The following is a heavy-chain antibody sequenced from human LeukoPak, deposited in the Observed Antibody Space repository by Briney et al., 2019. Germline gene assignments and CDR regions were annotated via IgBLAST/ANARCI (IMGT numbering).Heavy chain of an antibody. D-gene: IGHD3-10*01. Sequence: SETLSLTCTVSGGSISSSTYYWGWIRQPPGKGLEWIGRIYYSGNTYYNPSLKSRVTISVDTSKNQFSLKLSSVTAADTAVYYCARRTSGGGLFDYWGQGTLVTVSS. CDR3: ARRTSGGGLFDY. CDR2: IYYSGNT. J-gene: IGHJ4*02. V-gene: IGHV4-39*01. CDR1: GGSISSSTYY.